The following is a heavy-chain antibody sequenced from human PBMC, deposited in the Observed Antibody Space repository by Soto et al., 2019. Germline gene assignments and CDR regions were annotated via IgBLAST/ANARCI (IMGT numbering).Heavy chain of an antibody. CDR2: INPNSGGT. D-gene: IGHD2-2*01. Sequence: GASVKVSCKASGYTFTGYYMHWVRQAPGQGLEWMGWINPNSGGTNYAQKFQGRVTMTRDTSISTAYMELSRLRSDDTAVYYCARESPGIFCSSTSCRYYYYYYGMDVWGQGTTVTVSS. J-gene: IGHJ6*02. CDR3: ARESPGIFCSSTSCRYYYYYYGMDV. V-gene: IGHV1-2*02. CDR1: GYTFTGYY.